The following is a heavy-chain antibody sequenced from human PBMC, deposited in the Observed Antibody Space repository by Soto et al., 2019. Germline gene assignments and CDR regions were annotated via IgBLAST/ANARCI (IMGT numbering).Heavy chain of an antibody. Sequence: GGSLRLSXVASGFTFRSFTMNWVRQAPGKGLEWVSTISSNSAYIYYTDALRGRFTISRDNAKNSLHLQMNSLRAEDTAVYYRTRDASRDSSARGWFDPWGPGTLVTVSS. CDR3: TRDASRDSSARGWFDP. D-gene: IGHD6-13*01. CDR2: ISSNSAYI. CDR1: GFTFRSFT. V-gene: IGHV3-21*01. J-gene: IGHJ5*02.